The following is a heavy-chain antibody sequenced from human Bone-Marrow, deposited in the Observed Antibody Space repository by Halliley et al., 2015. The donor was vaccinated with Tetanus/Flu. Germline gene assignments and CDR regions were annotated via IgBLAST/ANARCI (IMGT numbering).Heavy chain of an antibody. D-gene: IGHD3-3*01. CDR2: IYYSGRT. CDR1: GGSVSSGSYH. V-gene: IGHV4-61*01. J-gene: IGHJ4*02. CDR3: ASLTSFYDFFAF. Sequence: TLSLTCSVSGGSVSSGSYHWNWIRQPPGKGLEWIGNIYYSGRTYNNPSLKNRVTISVDTSKHQFSLELNSVTAADTAIYYCASLTSFYDFFAFWGQGILVAVSP.